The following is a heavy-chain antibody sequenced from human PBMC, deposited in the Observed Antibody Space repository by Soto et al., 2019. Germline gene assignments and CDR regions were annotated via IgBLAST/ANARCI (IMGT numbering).Heavy chain of an antibody. D-gene: IGHD5-12*01. CDR1: GFTFSSYW. CDR3: AEEHGGGTSTITSYFDY. Sequence: PGGSLRLSCAASGFTFSSYWMHWIRQAPGKGLVWVSGISGSGANTHYADSVKGRFTISRDNSKNTLSLQMNSLSPDDTAVYFCAEEHGGGTSTITSYFDYWGRGTLVTVSS. V-gene: IGHV3-23*01. CDR2: ISGSGANT. J-gene: IGHJ4*02.